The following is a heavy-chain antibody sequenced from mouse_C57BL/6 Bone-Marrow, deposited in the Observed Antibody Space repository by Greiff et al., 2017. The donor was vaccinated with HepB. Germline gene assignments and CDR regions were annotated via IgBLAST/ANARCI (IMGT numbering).Heavy chain of an antibody. CDR2: IYPRSGNT. D-gene: IGHD1-1*01. Sequence: QVQLQQSGAELARPGASVKLSCKASGYTFTSYGISWVKQRTGQGLEWIGEIYPRSGNTYYNEKFKGKATLTADKSSSTAYMELRSLTSEDSAVYFGARRVTTVVADYFDYWGQGTTLTVSS. CDR1: GYTFTSYG. V-gene: IGHV1-81*01. CDR3: ARRVTTVVADYFDY. J-gene: IGHJ2*01.